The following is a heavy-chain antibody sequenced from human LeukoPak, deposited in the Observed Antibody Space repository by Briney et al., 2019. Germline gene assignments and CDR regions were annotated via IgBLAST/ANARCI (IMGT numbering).Heavy chain of an antibody. CDR3: ARDLYGRNYYYYYYMDV. V-gene: IGHV3-11*01. J-gene: IGHJ6*03. CDR1: GFTFSDYY. CDR2: ISSRGSTI. D-gene: IGHD3-10*01. Sequence: PGGSLRLSCAASGFTFSDYYMSWIRQAPGKGLEWVSYISSRGSTIYYADSVKGRFTISRDNAKNSLYLQMNSLRAEDTAVYYCARDLYGRNYYYYYYMDVWGKGNTVTISS.